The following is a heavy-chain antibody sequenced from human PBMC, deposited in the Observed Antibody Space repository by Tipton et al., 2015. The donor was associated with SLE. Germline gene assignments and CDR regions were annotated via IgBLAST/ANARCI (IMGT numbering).Heavy chain of an antibody. CDR2: IWYDGSNK. CDR1: GFSFGYYG. V-gene: IGHV3-33*06. Sequence: SLRLSCTTSGFSFGYYGMHWVRQAPGKGLEWVAVIWYDGSNKYYADSVKGRFTISRDNSKKTLYLQMNSLRLEDTAVYYCAKTVAGRYQYNHYMDVWGKGTTVTVSS. D-gene: IGHD6-19*01. J-gene: IGHJ6*03. CDR3: AKTVAGRYQYNHYMDV.